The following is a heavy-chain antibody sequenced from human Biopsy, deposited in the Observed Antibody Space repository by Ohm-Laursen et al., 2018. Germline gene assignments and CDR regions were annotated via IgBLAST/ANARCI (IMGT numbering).Heavy chain of an antibody. J-gene: IGHJ4*02. D-gene: IGHD6-19*01. CDR1: GYSFTKYY. Sequence: ASVKVSCKASGYSFTKYYINWVRQATGQGLEWMGWMNPDSGNTGYAQNFQGRVTMTRNTSISTAYMEMSRLRSDDTAVYYCALQSVAQMKNFDYWGQGTLVTVSS. CDR2: MNPDSGNT. CDR3: ALQSVAQMKNFDY. V-gene: IGHV1-8*01.